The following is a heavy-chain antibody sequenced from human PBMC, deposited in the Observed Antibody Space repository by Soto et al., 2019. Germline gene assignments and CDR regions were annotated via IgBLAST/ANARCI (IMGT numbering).Heavy chain of an antibody. CDR3: ARGDREDIAVVVGARPGEYGVDV. Sequence: QVQLVESGGGEVQPGRSLRLSCAASGFTFRSYAMHWVRQAPGKGLECVAVISYDGSNKFYRDSVKGRFTISRDNSKNTLYLQINSLRYEDTAVYYCARGDREDIAVVVGARPGEYGVDVWGQGTTVTVSS. D-gene: IGHD2-15*01. J-gene: IGHJ6*02. CDR1: GFTFRSYA. CDR2: ISYDGSNK. V-gene: IGHV3-30-3*01.